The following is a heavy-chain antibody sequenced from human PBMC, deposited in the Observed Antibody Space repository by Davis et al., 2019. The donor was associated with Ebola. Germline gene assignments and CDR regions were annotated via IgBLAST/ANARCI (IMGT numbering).Heavy chain of an antibody. CDR3: AKDYLDV. V-gene: IGHV3-30*18. CDR1: GFTFSSYG. CDR2: ISYDGSNK. Sequence: GGSLRLSCAASGFTFSSYGMHWVRQAPGKGLEWVAVISYDGSNKYYADSVKGRFTISRDNSKNTLYLQMNSLRAEDTAVYYCAKDYLDVWSQGTTVTVSS. J-gene: IGHJ6*02. D-gene: IGHD1-26*01.